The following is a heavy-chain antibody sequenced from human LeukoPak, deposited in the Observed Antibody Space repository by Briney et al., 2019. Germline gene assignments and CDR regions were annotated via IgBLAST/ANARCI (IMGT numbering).Heavy chain of an antibody. CDR3: ASTEKGYCSGGSCSLAY. J-gene: IGHJ4*02. D-gene: IGHD2-15*01. Sequence: GGSLRLCCAASGFTFSSYSMNWDRQAPGKGLEWVSSISSSSSYIYYADSVKGRFTISRDNAKNSLYLQMNSLRAEDTAVYYCASTEKGYCSGGSCSLAYWGQGTLVTVSS. CDR1: GFTFSSYS. CDR2: ISSSSSYI. V-gene: IGHV3-21*01.